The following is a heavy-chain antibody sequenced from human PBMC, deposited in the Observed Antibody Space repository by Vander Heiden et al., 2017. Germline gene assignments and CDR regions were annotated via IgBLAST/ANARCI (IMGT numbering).Heavy chain of an antibody. V-gene: IGHV3-23*01. CDR2: ISGSGGST. D-gene: IGHD3-3*01. Sequence: EVQVLESGGGLVQPGGSLRLSCAASGFTFSSYAMSWVRQAPGKGLEWVSAISGSGGSTYYADSVKGRFTISRDNSKNTLYLQVNSLRAEDTAVYYCAKEVDFWSGYYHLWGQGTLVTVSS. CDR1: GFTFSSYA. J-gene: IGHJ5*02. CDR3: AKEVDFWSGYYHL.